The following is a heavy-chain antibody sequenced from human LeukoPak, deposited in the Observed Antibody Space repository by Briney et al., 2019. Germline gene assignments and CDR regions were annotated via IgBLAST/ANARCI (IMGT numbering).Heavy chain of an antibody. CDR2: INHSGST. J-gene: IGHJ4*02. Sequence: PSETLSLTCTVSGGSISSSSYYWGWIRQPPGKGLEWIGEINHSGSTNYDPSLKSRVTISVDTSKNQFSLKLSSVTAADTAVYYCARELDDYGDKIIDYWGQGTLVTVSS. CDR3: ARELDDYGDKIIDY. CDR1: GGSISSSSYY. D-gene: IGHD4-17*01. V-gene: IGHV4-39*07.